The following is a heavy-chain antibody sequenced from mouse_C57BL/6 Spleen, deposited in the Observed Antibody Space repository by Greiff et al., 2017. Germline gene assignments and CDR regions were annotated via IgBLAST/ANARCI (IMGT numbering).Heavy chain of an antibody. CDR3: ARPAPGNYYAMDY. CDR1: GYTFTSYW. D-gene: IGHD3-1*01. Sequence: QVQLQQPGAELVKPGASVKLSCKASGYTFTSYWMHWVKQRPGRGLEWIGMIDPNSGGTKYNEKFKSKATLTVDKPSSTAYMQLSSLTSEDSAVYYCARPAPGNYYAMDYWGQGTSVTVSS. V-gene: IGHV1-72*01. CDR2: IDPNSGGT. J-gene: IGHJ4*01.